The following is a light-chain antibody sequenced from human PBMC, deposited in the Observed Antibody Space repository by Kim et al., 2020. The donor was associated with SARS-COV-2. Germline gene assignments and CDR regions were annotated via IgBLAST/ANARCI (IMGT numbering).Light chain of an antibody. V-gene: IGKV3-11*01. CDR3: QQRSSWPSLT. J-gene: IGKJ4*01. Sequence: LSPGKSATLSCRASQSVGNSLAWYQQKPGQPPRLLIYDASNRAAGIPARFSGSGSGSDFTLTISSLEPEDFALYYCQQRSSWPSLTFGGGTKVEI. CDR1: QSVGNS. CDR2: DAS.